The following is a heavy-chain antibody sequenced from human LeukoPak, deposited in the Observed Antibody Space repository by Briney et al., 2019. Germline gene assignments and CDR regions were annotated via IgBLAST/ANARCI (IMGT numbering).Heavy chain of an antibody. CDR2: VFDGGST. CDR1: GGSISNAY. V-gene: IGHV4-59*01. CDR3: ARGNYYGSGRFDY. J-gene: IGHJ4*02. Sequence: SETLSPTCTVSGGSISNAYWNWIRQSPGKGLEWFGYVFDGGSTNYNPSLKSRVTMSLDTSKNQFSLKLRSVTAADTAVYYCARGNYYGSGRFDYWGQGTQVTVSS. D-gene: IGHD3-10*01.